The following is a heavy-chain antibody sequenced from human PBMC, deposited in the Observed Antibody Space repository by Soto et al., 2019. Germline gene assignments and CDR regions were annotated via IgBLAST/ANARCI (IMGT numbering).Heavy chain of an antibody. CDR2: IWYDGSNK. J-gene: IGHJ3*02. CDR3: ARARPMIGSSGSDDAFDI. V-gene: IGHV3-33*01. CDR1: GFTFSSYG. Sequence: GGSLRLSCAASGFTFSSYGMHWVRQAPGKGLEWVAVIWYDGSNKYYADSVKGRFTISRDDSKNTLYLQMNSLRAEDTAVYYCARARPMIGSSGSDDAFDIWGQGTMVTVSS. D-gene: IGHD3-22*01.